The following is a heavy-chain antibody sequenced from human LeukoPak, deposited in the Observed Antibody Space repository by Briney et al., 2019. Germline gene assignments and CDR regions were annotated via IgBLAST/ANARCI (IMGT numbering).Heavy chain of an antibody. Sequence: GGSLGLSCAASGFTFSTYAMSWVRQAPGKGLECVSTIGGAGGSTYYADSVKGRFTISRDNSKNTLYLQMNSLRAEDTALYYCAKQTDSSAWYLGFDYWGQGTLVTVSS. D-gene: IGHD6-19*01. V-gene: IGHV3-23*01. CDR3: AKQTDSSAWYLGFDY. J-gene: IGHJ4*02. CDR2: IGGAGGST. CDR1: GFTFSTYA.